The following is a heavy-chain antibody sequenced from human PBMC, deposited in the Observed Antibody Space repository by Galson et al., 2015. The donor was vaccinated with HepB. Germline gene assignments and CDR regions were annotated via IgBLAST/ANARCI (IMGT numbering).Heavy chain of an antibody. D-gene: IGHD6-19*01. V-gene: IGHV4-59*01. CDR2: IHYSGTT. CDR1: GGSISNYY. J-gene: IGHJ3*02. Sequence: ETLSLTCSVSGGSISNYYWSWIRQPPGKGLEWIGYIHYSGTTNYNPSLKSRVTMSLDTSKKQFSLNLSSVTAADTAMYYCAGSSGWYEAFHIWGQGTLVTVSS. CDR3: AGSSGWYEAFHI.